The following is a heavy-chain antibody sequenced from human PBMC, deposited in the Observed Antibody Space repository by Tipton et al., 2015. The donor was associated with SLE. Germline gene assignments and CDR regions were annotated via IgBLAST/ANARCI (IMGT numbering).Heavy chain of an antibody. J-gene: IGHJ3*02. V-gene: IGHV4-59*01. Sequence: TLSPTCTVSGGSIGSYYWSWIRQPPGKGLEWIGYIYYSGSTNYNPSLKSRVTISVDTSKNQFSLKLSSVTAADTAVYYCARGYVGALAFDIWGQGTMVTVSS. CDR2: IYYSGST. D-gene: IGHD1-26*01. CDR1: GGSIGSYY. CDR3: ARGYVGALAFDI.